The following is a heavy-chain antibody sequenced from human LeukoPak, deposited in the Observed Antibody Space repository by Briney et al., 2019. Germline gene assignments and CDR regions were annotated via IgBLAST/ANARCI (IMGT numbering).Heavy chain of an antibody. CDR2: ISYDGSNK. Sequence: GGSLRLSCAASGFTFSSYAMHWVRQAPGKGLEWVAVISYDGSNKYYADSVKGRFTISRDNSKNTLYLQMNSLRAEDTAVYYCARTPTIFGVASNWFDPWGRGTLVTVSS. V-gene: IGHV3-30-3*01. CDR3: ARTPTIFGVASNWFDP. J-gene: IGHJ5*02. CDR1: GFTFSSYA. D-gene: IGHD3-3*01.